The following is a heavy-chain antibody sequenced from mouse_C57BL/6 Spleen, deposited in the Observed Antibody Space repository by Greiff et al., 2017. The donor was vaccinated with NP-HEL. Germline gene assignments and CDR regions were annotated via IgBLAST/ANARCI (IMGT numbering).Heavy chain of an antibody. CDR1: GYTFTSYW. D-gene: IGHD3-2*02. CDR3: TREGQLRRLLAY. CDR2: IYPGNSDT. J-gene: IGHJ3*01. V-gene: IGHV1-5*01. Sequence: EVQLQQSGTVLARPGASVKMSCKTSGYTFTSYWMHWVKQRPGQGLEWIGAIYPGNSDTSYNQKFKGKAKLPAVTSASTAYMALSSLTNEDSAVYYCTREGQLRRLLAYWGQGTLVTVSA.